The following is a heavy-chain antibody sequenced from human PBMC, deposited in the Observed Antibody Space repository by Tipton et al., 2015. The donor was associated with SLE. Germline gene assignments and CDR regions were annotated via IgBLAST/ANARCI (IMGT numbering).Heavy chain of an antibody. V-gene: IGHV3-73*01. J-gene: IGHJ4*02. D-gene: IGHD3-10*01. CDR3: TRTGVTMVQGVIDY. CDR1: GFTFSGSA. CDR2: IRSKANSYAT. Sequence: SLRLSCAASGFTFSGSAMHWVRQASGKGLEWVGRIRSKANSYATACAASVKGRFTISRDDSKNTAYLQMNSLKTEDTAVHYCTRTGVTMVQGVIDYWGQGTLVTVSS.